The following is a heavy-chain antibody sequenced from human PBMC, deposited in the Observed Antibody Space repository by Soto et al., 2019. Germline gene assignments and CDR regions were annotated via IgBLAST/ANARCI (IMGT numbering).Heavy chain of an antibody. D-gene: IGHD3-16*01. Sequence: ETLSLTCTVSGGSISSYYWCWTRQPAGKGLEWIGRFYPSGKTNYNPSLQSRLTMSADTSRNQFSLNLTSVTAADTAVYYCARCGLDYGMDVWGQGTTVTVSS. V-gene: IGHV4-4*07. CDR1: GGSISSYY. J-gene: IGHJ6*02. CDR3: ARCGLDYGMDV. CDR2: FYPSGKT.